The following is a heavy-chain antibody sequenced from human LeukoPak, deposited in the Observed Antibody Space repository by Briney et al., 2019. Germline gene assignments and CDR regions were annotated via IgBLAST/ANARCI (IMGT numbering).Heavy chain of an antibody. CDR2: ISSSSSTI. CDR3: ARDRKVWFLDY. J-gene: IGHJ4*02. CDR1: GFTFSCYN. Sequence: QPGGSLRLSCVASGFTFSCYNMNWVRQAPGKGLHWISYISSSSSTIYYADSVKGRFTISRDNAKNSLYLQMNSLRAEDTAVYYCARDRKVWFLDYWGQGTLVTVSS. V-gene: IGHV3-48*01. D-gene: IGHD3-10*01.